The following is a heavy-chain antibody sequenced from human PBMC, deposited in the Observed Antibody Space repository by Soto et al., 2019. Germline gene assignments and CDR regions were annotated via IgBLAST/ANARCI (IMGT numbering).Heavy chain of an antibody. CDR3: VMVDNYVTPTPQDV. V-gene: IGHV1-18*01. CDR2: ISPYTGNT. D-gene: IGHD3-16*01. CDR1: GYIFVNYG. J-gene: IGHJ6*02. Sequence: ASVKVSCKASGYIFVNYGIAWVRQAPGQGLEWMGWISPYTGNTHSATKVQGRLPMTTDTSTSTAYMALGSLTSDATAVYYCVMVDNYVTPTPQDVWGQGTTVTVSS.